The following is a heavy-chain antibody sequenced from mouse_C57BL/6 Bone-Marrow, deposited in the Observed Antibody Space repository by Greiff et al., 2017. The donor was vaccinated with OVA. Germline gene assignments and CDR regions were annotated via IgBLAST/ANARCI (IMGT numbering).Heavy chain of an antibody. CDR2: IYPGGGYT. CDR1: GYTFTNYW. D-gene: IGHD2-10*02. Sequence: QVQLQQSGAELVRPGTSVKMSCKASGYTFTNYWIGWAKQRPGHGLEWIGDIYPGGGYTKYNEKFKGKATLTADKSSSTAYMQFSSLTSEDSAIYYCATSISDAMDYWGQGTSVTGSS. J-gene: IGHJ4*01. CDR3: ATSISDAMDY. V-gene: IGHV1-63*01.